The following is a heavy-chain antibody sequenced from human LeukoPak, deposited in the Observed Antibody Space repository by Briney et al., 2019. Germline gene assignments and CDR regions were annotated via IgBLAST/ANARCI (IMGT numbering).Heavy chain of an antibody. Sequence: PSETLSLTCTVSGDSISSYYWSWIRQPPGKGLEWIGYLSYSGSTNYNPSLKSRVTISVDTSKNQFSLKLSSVTAADTAVYYCARDSGTTGEVKFDPWGQGTLVTISS. J-gene: IGHJ5*02. V-gene: IGHV4-59*12. CDR3: ARDSGTTGEVKFDP. D-gene: IGHD3-10*01. CDR1: GDSISSYY. CDR2: LSYSGST.